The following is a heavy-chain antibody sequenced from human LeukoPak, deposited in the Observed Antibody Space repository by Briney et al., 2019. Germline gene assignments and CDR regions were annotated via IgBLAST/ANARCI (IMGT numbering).Heavy chain of an antibody. D-gene: IGHD2-15*01. J-gene: IGHJ6*02. CDR3: AGTHCSGGSCVRGGQYYYAMDV. CDR1: GLTFSTYS. Sequence: GGSLRLSCDVSGLTFSTYSMPWVRQAPGKGLEWLSVISYEGSHKYYADSVKGRLSISRDNFKNTLYLQMNSLRPQDTAMYYCAGTHCSGGSCVRGGQYYYAMDVWGQGTTVTVS. CDR2: ISYEGSHK. V-gene: IGHV3-30*04.